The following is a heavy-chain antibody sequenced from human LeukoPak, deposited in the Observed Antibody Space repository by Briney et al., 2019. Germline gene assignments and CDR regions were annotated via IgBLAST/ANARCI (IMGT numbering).Heavy chain of an antibody. CDR2: ISNGGGTI. J-gene: IGHJ4*02. CDR1: GFTFSSYE. CDR3: ARERYYDTSGYDY. V-gene: IGHV3-48*03. Sequence: GGSLRLSCSGSGFTFSSYEMNWVRQAPGKGLEWVSYISNGGGTIYYADSVKGRFTISRDNAKNSLYLQMNSLRAEDTAVYYCARERYYDTSGYDYWGQGTLVTGSS. D-gene: IGHD3-22*01.